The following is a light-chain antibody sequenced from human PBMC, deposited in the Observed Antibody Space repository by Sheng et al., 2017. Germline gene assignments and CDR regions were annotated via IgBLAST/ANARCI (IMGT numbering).Light chain of an antibody. CDR2: DAS. CDR3: QQYDNLLSIT. J-gene: IGKJ5*01. CDR1: QDISNY. V-gene: IGKV1-33*01. Sequence: DIQMTQSPSSLSASVGDRVTITCQASQDISNYLNWYQQKPGKAPKLLIYDASNLETGVPSRFSGSGSGTDFYFTISSLQPEDIATYYCQQYDNLLSITFGQGTRLEI.